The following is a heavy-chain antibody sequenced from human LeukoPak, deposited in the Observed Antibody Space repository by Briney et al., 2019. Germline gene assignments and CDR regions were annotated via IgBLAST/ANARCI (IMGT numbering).Heavy chain of an antibody. Sequence: GGSLRLSCIASGLVFSSYAMNWVRQAPGEGLEWVSTISGSGGSTYYADSVKGRFTISRDNSKNTLYLQMNSLRAEDTAVYYCAKDGGEGGQGTLVTVSS. V-gene: IGHV3-23*01. CDR2: ISGSGGST. D-gene: IGHD3-16*01. J-gene: IGHJ4*02. CDR1: GLVFSSYA. CDR3: AKDGGE.